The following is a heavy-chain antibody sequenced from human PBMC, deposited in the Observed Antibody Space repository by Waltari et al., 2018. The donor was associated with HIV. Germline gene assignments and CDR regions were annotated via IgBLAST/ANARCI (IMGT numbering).Heavy chain of an antibody. J-gene: IGHJ5*02. CDR1: GYNFTGYS. Sequence: QVQLVQSGAEVKKPGASVKVSCKASGYNFTGYSKHRARPAPGQGLVWMGGINPSSGGTNYAQSFQGRVTMTRDTSISTAYMELSRLRSDDTAVYYCARGPPYYYGLGSPGGGWFDPWGQGTLVTVSS. CDR2: INPSSGGT. V-gene: IGHV1-2*02. CDR3: ARGPPYYYGLGSPGGGWFDP. D-gene: IGHD3-10*01.